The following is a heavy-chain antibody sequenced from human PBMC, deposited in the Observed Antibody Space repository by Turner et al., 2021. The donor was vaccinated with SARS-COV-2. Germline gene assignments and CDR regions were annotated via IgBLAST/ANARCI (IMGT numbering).Heavy chain of an antibody. D-gene: IGHD5-12*01. V-gene: IGHV4-31*03. CDR2: IYYSGST. CDR1: GGSISSGGYY. J-gene: IGHJ6*02. Sequence: QVQLQESGPGLVKPSQTLSLTCPVSGGSISSGGYYWSWIRQHPGKGLEWIGYIYYSGSTYYNPSLKSRVTISVDTSKTQFSLKLSSVTAADTAVYYCATKRVGGYDWNSYYGMDVWGQGTTVTVSS. CDR3: ATKRVGGYDWNSYYGMDV.